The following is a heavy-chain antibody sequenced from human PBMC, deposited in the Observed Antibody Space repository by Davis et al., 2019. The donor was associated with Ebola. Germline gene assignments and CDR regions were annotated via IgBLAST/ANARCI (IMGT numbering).Heavy chain of an antibody. CDR2: ISYDGSNK. Sequence: GESLKISCAASGFTFSSYGMHWVRQAPGKGLEWVAVISYDGSNKYYADSVKGRFTISRDNSKNTLYLQMNSLRAEDTAVYYCAKEIHIVVVTAIETDAFDIWGQGTMVTVSS. CDR1: GFTFSSYG. CDR3: AKEIHIVVVTAIETDAFDI. J-gene: IGHJ3*02. D-gene: IGHD2-21*02. V-gene: IGHV3-30*18.